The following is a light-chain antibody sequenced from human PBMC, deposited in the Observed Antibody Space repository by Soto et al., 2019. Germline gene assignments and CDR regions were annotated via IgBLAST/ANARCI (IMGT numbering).Light chain of an antibody. CDR1: QTFSSW. CDR3: QHYNSYSEA. Sequence: DIQMTQSPSTLSGSVGDRVTITCRASQTFSSWLAWYQQKPGKAPKLLIYKASTLKSGVPSRFSGSGSVTEFTLTISSLQPDDFATYYCQHYNSYSEAFGQGTKVELK. J-gene: IGKJ1*01. V-gene: IGKV1-5*03. CDR2: KAS.